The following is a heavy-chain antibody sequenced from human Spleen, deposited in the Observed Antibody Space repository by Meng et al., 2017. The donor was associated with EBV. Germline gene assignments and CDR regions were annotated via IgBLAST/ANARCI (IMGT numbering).Heavy chain of an antibody. CDR3: ASESGRGYTPDY. D-gene: IGHD3-10*01. CDR2: LIPMLGAP. Sequence: QVQLVQSGAEVKKPGSSVIVSCKTSGGTFSSDAISWVRQAPGQGLEWMGGLIPMLGAPNYAQKFQDRVTIIADKSTSIHYMELSSLRSDDTAVYYCASESGRGYTPDYWGRGTLVTVAS. J-gene: IGHJ4*02. V-gene: IGHV1-69*06. CDR1: GGTFSSDA.